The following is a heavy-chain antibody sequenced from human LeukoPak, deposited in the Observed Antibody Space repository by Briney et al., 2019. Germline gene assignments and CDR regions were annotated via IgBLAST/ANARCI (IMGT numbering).Heavy chain of an antibody. CDR3: ARGAGYCSSTSCYARAYYYYGMDV. CDR2: TYYRSKWFN. J-gene: IGHJ6*02. CDR1: GDRVSSNSAA. V-gene: IGHV6-1*01. Sequence: SQTLSLTCALSGDRVSSNSAAWNWIRQSPSRGLEWLGRTYYRSKWFNDYAVSVKSRITINPETSKNQFSLQLNSVTPEDTAVYYCARGAGYCSSTSCYARAYYYYGMDVWGQGTTVTVSS. D-gene: IGHD2-2*01.